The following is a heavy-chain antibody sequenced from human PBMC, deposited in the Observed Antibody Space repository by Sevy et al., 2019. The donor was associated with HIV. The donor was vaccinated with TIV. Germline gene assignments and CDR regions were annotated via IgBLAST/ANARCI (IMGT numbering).Heavy chain of an antibody. CDR1: GFPFTGHH. CDR3: VRHMNTWFDP. J-gene: IGHJ5*02. V-gene: IGHV1-2*02. Sequence: ASVKVSCKTSGFPFTGHHIHWVRQAPGQGLEWMGWINPNSGGTNYAQKFQGRVTMTRDTSISTAYMELSRLRSDDTAVYYCVRHMNTWFDPRGQGTLVTVSS. CDR2: INPNSGGT.